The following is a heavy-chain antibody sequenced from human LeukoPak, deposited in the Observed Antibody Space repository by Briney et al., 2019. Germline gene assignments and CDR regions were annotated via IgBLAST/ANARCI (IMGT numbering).Heavy chain of an antibody. CDR3: GREIPSGSYAPDY. CDR2: ISSSGRSV. J-gene: IGHJ4*02. CDR1: GFAFSSYS. V-gene: IGHV3-21*05. Sequence: GGSLRLSCAASGFAFSSYSMNWVRQAPGKGLEWVSYISSSGRSVLYADSVKGRFTVSGDNAKNSLYLQMNNLRAEDTAVYYCGREIPSGSYAPDYWGQGILVIVSS. D-gene: IGHD1-26*01.